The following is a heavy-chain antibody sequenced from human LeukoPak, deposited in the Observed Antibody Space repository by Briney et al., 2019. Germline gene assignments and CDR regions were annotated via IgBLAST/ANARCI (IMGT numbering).Heavy chain of an antibody. Sequence: GRSLRLSCAASGFTFSSYGMHWVRQAPGKGLEWVAVISYDGSNKYYADSVKGRFTISRDNSKNTLYLQMNSLRAEDTAVYYCAKSPAVAGTLDIDYWGQGTLVTVSS. CDR3: AKSPAVAGTLDIDY. CDR2: ISYDGSNK. CDR1: GFTFSSYG. D-gene: IGHD6-19*01. J-gene: IGHJ4*02. V-gene: IGHV3-30*18.